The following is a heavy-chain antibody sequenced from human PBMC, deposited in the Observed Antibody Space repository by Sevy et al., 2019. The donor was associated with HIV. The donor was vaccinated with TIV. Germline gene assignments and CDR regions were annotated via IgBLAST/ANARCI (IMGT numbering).Heavy chain of an antibody. CDR1: GFTFNNAW. CDR2: IKSKIEGETT. CDR3: ATAPGYYDSAPFDY. D-gene: IGHD3-22*01. J-gene: IGHJ4*02. V-gene: IGHV3-15*01. Sequence: GGSLRLSCAVSGFTFNNAWMNWVRQAPGTGLQWVGLIKSKIEGETTDYAAPVKAKLTISRNDSKSTLYLQMNSRKVEDTAVYYCATAPGYYDSAPFDYWGPGTLVSVSS.